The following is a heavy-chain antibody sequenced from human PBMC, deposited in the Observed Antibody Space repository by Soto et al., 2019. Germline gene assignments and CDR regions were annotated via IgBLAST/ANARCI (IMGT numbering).Heavy chain of an antibody. V-gene: IGHV3-23*01. CDR2: INGGGENT. Sequence: PGGSLRLSCVTSRFSFNTFAMSWVRQAPGKGLEWVSAINGGGENTYYADSVKGRFTISRDNAKRSLYLQMMSLTAEDTAIYYCVRGGGGGLFDPWGQGTMVTVSS. D-gene: IGHD2-15*01. CDR1: RFSFNTFA. CDR3: VRGGGGGLFDP. J-gene: IGHJ5*02.